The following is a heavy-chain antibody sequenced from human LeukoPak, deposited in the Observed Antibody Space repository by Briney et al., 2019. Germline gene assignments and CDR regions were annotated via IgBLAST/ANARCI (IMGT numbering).Heavy chain of an antibody. D-gene: IGHD3-22*01. CDR1: GFTFSSYS. J-gene: IGHJ4*02. V-gene: IGHV3-21*01. CDR3: ARADDSSGYYYYFDY. CDR2: VSSSFTYI. Sequence: KPGGSLRLSCAASGFTFSSYSMNWVRQAPGKGLEWVSSVSSSFTYIYYADSVKGRFTISRDNARNSLYLQMNSLRAEDTAVYYCARADDSSGYYYYFDYWGQGTLVTVSS.